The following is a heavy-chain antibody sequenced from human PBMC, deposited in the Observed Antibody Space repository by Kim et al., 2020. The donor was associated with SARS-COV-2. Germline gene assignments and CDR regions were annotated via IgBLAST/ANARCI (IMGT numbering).Heavy chain of an antibody. J-gene: IGHJ1*01. D-gene: IGHD1-1*01. CDR1: GDSVSSASYY. Sequence: SETLSLTCTVSGDSVSSASYYWSWIRQPPGKGLEWIGYIYFSGTTAYNPSLKSRVTISRDTSKNQFSLKLNSVTAADTAVYYCAREDRDLQFQPWGQGTLVTVSP. CDR3: AREDRDLQFQP. CDR2: IYFSGTT. V-gene: IGHV4-61*01.